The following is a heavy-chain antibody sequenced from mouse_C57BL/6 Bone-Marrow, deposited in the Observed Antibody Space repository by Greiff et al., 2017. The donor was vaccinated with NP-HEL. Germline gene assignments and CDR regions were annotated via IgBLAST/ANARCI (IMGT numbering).Heavy chain of an antibody. J-gene: IGHJ3*01. CDR3: ARYYDYEGGAWFAY. CDR2: IRNKANGYTT. Sequence: EVQRVESGGGLVQPGGSLSLSCAASGFTFTDYYMSWVRQPPGKALEWLGFIRNKANGYTTEYSASVKGRFTISRDNSQSVLYLQMNALRAEDSATYYCARYYDYEGGAWFAYWGQGTLVTVSA. D-gene: IGHD2-4*01. CDR1: GFTFTDYY. V-gene: IGHV7-3*01.